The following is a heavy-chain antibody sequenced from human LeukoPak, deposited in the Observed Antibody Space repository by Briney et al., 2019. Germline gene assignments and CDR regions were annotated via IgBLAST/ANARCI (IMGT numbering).Heavy chain of an antibody. V-gene: IGHV4-4*02. Sequence: SETLSLTCAVSGGSISSSNWWSWIRPPPGKGLEWIGEINHSGSTNYNPSLKSRVTISLDTSKNQFSLKLSSVTAADTAVYYCARGPRYCSGGSCYSFAKNWFDPWGQGTLVTVSS. D-gene: IGHD2-15*01. J-gene: IGHJ5*02. CDR3: ARGPRYCSGGSCYSFAKNWFDP. CDR2: INHSGST. CDR1: GGSISSSNW.